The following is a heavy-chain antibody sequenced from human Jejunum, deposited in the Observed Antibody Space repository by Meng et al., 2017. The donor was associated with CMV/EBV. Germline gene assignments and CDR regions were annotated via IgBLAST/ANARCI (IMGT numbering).Heavy chain of an antibody. V-gene: IGHV3-30-3*01. D-gene: IGHD1-1*01. Sequence: CAASGFMFRTFAMHWVRQAPGRGLEWLAFESYDGSTPQYADSVKGRFTISRDNSVNTLYLQMDSLRPEDTAMYYCATDLKLPTYHWGQGTLVTVSS. CDR1: GFMFRTFA. J-gene: IGHJ1*01. CDR2: ESYDGSTP. CDR3: ATDLKLPTYH.